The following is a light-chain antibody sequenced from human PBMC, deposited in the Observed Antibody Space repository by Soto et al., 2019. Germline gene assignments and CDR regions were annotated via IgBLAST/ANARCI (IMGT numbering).Light chain of an antibody. CDR2: AAS. Sequence: DIVMTQSPDSLAVSLGERATINCKSSQTVLDSFNNKDYLTWYQQKPGKAPKLLIYAASSLQSGVPSRFSGSGSGTDFTLTISSLQPEDFATYYCQQSYSTPRTFGQGTKVDIK. V-gene: IGKV1-39*01. J-gene: IGKJ1*01. CDR3: QQSYSTPRT. CDR1: QTVLDSFNNKDY.